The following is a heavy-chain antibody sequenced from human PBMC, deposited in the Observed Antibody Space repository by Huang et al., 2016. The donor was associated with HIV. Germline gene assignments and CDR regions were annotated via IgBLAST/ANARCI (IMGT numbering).Heavy chain of an antibody. CDR3: ARGQGGYYYYYMDV. CDR1: GGSFSGYD. CDR2: INHSEST. V-gene: IGHV4-34*01. Sequence: QVQLQQWGAGLLRPSETLSLTCVVYGGSFSGYDGTWIRQPPGKGLEWIGEINHSESTNYHPSLKSRVTISVDTSKNQFSLTLTSVTAADTAVYYCARGQGGYYYYYMDVWGKGTTVTVSS. J-gene: IGHJ6*03.